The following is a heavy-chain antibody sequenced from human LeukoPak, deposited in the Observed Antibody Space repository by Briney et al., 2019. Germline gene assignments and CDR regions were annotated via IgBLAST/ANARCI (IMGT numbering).Heavy chain of an antibody. V-gene: IGHV3-7*01. J-gene: IGHJ3*02. Sequence: QPGGSLRLSCAVSGLTFYSHWMSWVRQAPGKGLEWVANIKQDGSEKYYADSVKGRFTISRDNAKDSLYLLMNSLRAEDTAVYYCASGDSFDIWGQGTMVTVSS. CDR1: GLTFYSHW. CDR2: IKQDGSEK. CDR3: ASGDSFDI.